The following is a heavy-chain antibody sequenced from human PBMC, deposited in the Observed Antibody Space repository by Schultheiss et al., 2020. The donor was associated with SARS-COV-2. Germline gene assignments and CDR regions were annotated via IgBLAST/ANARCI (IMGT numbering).Heavy chain of an antibody. CDR1: GFTFDDYA. D-gene: IGHD1-1*01. CDR2: IYYSGST. CDR3: ARDTPSWNDEDYYYGMDV. Sequence: GSLRLSCAASGFTFDDYAMHWVRQAPGKGLEWIGYIYYSGSTNYNPSLKSRVTISVDTSKNQFSLKLSSVTAADTAVYYCARDTPSWNDEDYYYGMDVWGQGTTVTVSS. V-gene: IGHV4-59*01. J-gene: IGHJ6*02.